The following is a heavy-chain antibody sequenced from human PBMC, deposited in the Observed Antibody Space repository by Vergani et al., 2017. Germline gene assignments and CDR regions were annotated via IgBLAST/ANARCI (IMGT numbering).Heavy chain of an antibody. D-gene: IGHD3-3*01. CDR2: INHSGST. CDR3: ARWVLRFLEWLGYYYYYMDV. CDR1: GGSFSGYY. V-gene: IGHV4-34*01. Sequence: QVQLQQWGAGLLKPSETLSLTCAVYGGSFSGYYWSWIRQPPGKGLEWIGEINHSGSTNYNPSLKSRVTISVDTSKNQFSLKLSSVTAADTAVYYCARWVLRFLEWLGYYYYYMDVWGKGTTVTVSS. J-gene: IGHJ6*03.